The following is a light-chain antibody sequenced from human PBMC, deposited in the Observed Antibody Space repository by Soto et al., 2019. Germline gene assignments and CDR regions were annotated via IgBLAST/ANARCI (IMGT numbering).Light chain of an antibody. Sequence: QSALTQPPSVSGSPGQSVTISCTGTSSDVGSYNRVSWYQQPPGTAPKLMIYEVSNRPSGVPDRFSGSKSGNTASLTISGLQAEDEADYYCSSYAGSPYVFGTGTKLTVL. CDR1: SSDVGSYNR. V-gene: IGLV2-18*02. J-gene: IGLJ1*01. CDR2: EVS. CDR3: SSYAGSPYV.